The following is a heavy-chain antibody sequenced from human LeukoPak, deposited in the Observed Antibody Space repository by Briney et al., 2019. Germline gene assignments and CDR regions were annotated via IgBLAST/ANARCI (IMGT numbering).Heavy chain of an antibody. CDR1: GYTFTGYY. D-gene: IGHD1-26*01. Sequence: GASVKVSYKASGYTFTGYYMHWVRQAPGQGLEWMGWINPNSGGTNYAQKFQGRVTMTRDTSISTAYMELSRLRSDDTAVYYCARDPKGTPSGYYYMDVWGKGTTVTVSS. J-gene: IGHJ6*03. CDR2: INPNSGGT. V-gene: IGHV1-2*02. CDR3: ARDPKGTPSGYYYMDV.